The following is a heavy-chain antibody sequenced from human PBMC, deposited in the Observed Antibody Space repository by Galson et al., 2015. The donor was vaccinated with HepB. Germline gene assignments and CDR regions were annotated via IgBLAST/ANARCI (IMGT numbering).Heavy chain of an antibody. V-gene: IGHV1-8*01. D-gene: IGHD6-13*01. CDR1: GYTFTSYD. CDR3: ARPRVVYSSSWYNYYYYYGMDV. CDR2: MNPNSGNT. J-gene: IGHJ6*02. Sequence: SVKVSCKASGYTFTSYDINWVRQATGQGLEWMGWMNPNSGNTGYAQKFQGRVTMTRNTSISTAYMELSSLRSEDTAVYYCARPRVVYSSSWYNYYYYYGMDVWGQGTTVTVSS.